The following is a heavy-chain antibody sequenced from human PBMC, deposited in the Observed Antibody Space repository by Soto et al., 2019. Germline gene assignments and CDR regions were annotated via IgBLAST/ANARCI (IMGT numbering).Heavy chain of an antibody. Sequence: EVQLVESGGGLVQPGRSLRLSCAASGFTFDDYAMHWVRQAPGKGLEWVSGISWNSGSIGYADSVKGRFTISRDNAKNSLYLQMNSLRAEDTALYYCAKEGGGYSYGSPYFDYWGQGTLVTVSS. J-gene: IGHJ4*02. CDR2: ISWNSGSI. CDR3: AKEGGGYSYGSPYFDY. CDR1: GFTFDDYA. V-gene: IGHV3-9*01. D-gene: IGHD5-18*01.